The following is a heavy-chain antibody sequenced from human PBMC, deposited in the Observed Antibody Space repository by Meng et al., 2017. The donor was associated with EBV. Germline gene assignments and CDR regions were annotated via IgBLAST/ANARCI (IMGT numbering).Heavy chain of an antibody. J-gene: IGHJ4*02. Sequence: VQLCQSGAECTEPGSSVKFSCKASCYTFTTDGISWVRQAPGQVLEWMGWISAYKGNTNYAQKLQGRVTMTTDTSTSTAYMELRSLRSDDTAVYYCARGLDYFDYWGRGTLVTVSS. CDR2: ISAYKGNT. CDR1: CYTFTTDG. CDR3: ARGLDYFDY. V-gene: IGHV1-18*01.